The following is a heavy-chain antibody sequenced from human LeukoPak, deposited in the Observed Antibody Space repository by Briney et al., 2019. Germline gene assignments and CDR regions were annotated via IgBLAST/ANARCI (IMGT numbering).Heavy chain of an antibody. CDR3: AKEKFQQVTGGADYFDN. D-gene: IGHD3-16*01. CDR1: GFTFSSYG. V-gene: IGHV3-30*18. CDR2: ISYDGFDK. J-gene: IGHJ4*02. Sequence: GGSLRLSCAASGFTFSSYGMHWVRQAPGKGLEWVAVISYDGFDKYYADSVKGRFTISRDNSKNTLYLQMNSLRVGDTAVYYCAKEKFQQVTGGADYFDNWGQGTPVTVFS.